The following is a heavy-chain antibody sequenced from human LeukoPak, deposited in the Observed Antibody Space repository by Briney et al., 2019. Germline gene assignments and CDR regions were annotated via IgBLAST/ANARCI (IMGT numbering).Heavy chain of an antibody. Sequence: ASVKVSCKASGGTFSSYPISWVRQAPGQGLEWMGRINPILGVGNYAQKFQGRVTITADKSTSTAYMELSSLTSYDTAVYYCARVRYYYDSSGSQVSDYFDYWGQGTLVTVSS. CDR2: INPILGVG. V-gene: IGHV1-69*04. CDR1: GGTFSSYP. CDR3: ARVRYYYDSSGSQVSDYFDY. J-gene: IGHJ4*02. D-gene: IGHD3-22*01.